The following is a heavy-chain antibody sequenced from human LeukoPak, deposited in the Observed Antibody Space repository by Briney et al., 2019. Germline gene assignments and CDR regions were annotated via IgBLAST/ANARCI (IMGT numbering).Heavy chain of an antibody. V-gene: IGHV1-69*04. CDR2: IIPILGIA. D-gene: IGHD3-22*01. CDR3: ARDGQYYDSSGYYYIQGETFDH. CDR1: GGTFSSYA. Sequence: GASVKVSCKASGGTFSSYAISWVRQAPGQGLEWMGRIIPILGIANYAQKFQGRVTITADKSTSTAYMELSSLRSEDTAVYYCARDGQYYDSSGYYYIQGETFDHWGQGTLVTVSS. J-gene: IGHJ4*02.